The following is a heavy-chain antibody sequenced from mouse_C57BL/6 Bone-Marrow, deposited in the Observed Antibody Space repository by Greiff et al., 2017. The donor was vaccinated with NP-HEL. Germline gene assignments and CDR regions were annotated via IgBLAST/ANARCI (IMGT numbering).Heavy chain of an antibody. V-gene: IGHV1-50*01. J-gene: IGHJ2*01. CDR3: ARSWGLRRGPHFDY. Sequence: VQGVESGAELVKPGASVKLSCKASGYTFTSYWMQWVKQRPGQGLEWIGEIDPSDSYTNYNQKFKGKATLTVDTSSSTAYMQLSSLTSEDSAVYYCARSWGLRRGPHFDYWGQGTTLTVSS. CDR2: IDPSDSYT. CDR1: GYTFTSYW. D-gene: IGHD2-4*01.